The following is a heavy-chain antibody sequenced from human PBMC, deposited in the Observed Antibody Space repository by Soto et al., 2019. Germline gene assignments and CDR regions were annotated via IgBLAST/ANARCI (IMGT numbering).Heavy chain of an antibody. CDR3: ARVGYYHSSGYYRVFDY. Sequence: SETLSLTCAVSGGSISSSNWWSWVRQPPGKGLEWIGEIYHSGSTNYNPSLKSRVTISVDKSKNQFSLKLSSVTAADTAVYFCARVGYYHSSGYYRVFDYWGQGTLIT. J-gene: IGHJ4*02. D-gene: IGHD3-22*01. CDR1: GGSISSSNW. V-gene: IGHV4-4*02. CDR2: IYHSGST.